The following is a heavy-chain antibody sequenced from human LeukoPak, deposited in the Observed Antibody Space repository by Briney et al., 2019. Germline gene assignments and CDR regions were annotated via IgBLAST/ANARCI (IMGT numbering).Heavy chain of an antibody. CDR2: ISTSGST. Sequence: SETLSLTCSVPGGSVTSGSYYWSWIRQPAGKGLEWIGRISTSGSTSYNPSLKSRVTMSLDTSKNQFSLKLNSLTAADTAVYYCARGAALAIDYWGQGALVTVSS. D-gene: IGHD2-15*01. V-gene: IGHV4-61*02. CDR1: GGSVTSGSYY. CDR3: ARGAALAIDY. J-gene: IGHJ4*02.